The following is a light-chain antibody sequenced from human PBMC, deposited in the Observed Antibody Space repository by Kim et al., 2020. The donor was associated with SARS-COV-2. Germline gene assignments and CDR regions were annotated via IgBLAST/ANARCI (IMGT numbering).Light chain of an antibody. CDR2: GKN. CDR1: SLRSYY. Sequence: ALGQTVRITCLGDSLRSYYASWYQQKPGQAPVLVIYGKNNRPSGIPDRFSGSSSGNTASLTITGAQAEDEADYYCNSRDSSGNHLVFGGGTQLTVL. J-gene: IGLJ2*01. V-gene: IGLV3-19*01. CDR3: NSRDSSGNHLV.